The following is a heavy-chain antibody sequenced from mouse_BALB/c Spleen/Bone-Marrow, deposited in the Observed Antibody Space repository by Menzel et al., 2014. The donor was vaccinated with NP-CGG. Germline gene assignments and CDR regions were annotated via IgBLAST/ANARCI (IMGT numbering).Heavy chain of an antibody. CDR2: IDPANGNT. V-gene: IGHV14-3*02. Sequence: EVMLVESGAELVKPGASVKLSCTASGFNIKDTYMHWVKQRPEQGLEWIGRIDPANGNTKYDPKFQDKPTITADTSSNTAYLQLSSLTSEDTAVYYCANYYYGYYFDYWGQGTTLTVSS. D-gene: IGHD1-1*01. J-gene: IGHJ2*01. CDR3: ANYYYGYYFDY. CDR1: GFNIKDTY.